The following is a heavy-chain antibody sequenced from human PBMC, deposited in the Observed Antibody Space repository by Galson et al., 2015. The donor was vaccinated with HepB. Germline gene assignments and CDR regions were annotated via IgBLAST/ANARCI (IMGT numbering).Heavy chain of an antibody. CDR2: ISGYNGDT. Sequence: SVKVSCKASGYIFMNYGINWVRQAPGQGLEWMGWISGYNGDTNYAQKFQGRVAMTSDTSTRTAYMELRSLRPDDTAVCYCARTQRITLFRAGDGWFGPWGQGTLVTVSS. J-gene: IGHJ5*02. V-gene: IGHV1-18*01. CDR3: ARTQRITLFRAGDGWFGP. CDR1: GYIFMNYG. D-gene: IGHD3-10*01.